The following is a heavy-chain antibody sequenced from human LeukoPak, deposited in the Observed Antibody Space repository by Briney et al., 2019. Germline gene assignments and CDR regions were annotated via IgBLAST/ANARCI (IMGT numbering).Heavy chain of an antibody. V-gene: IGHV1-18*01. J-gene: IGHJ3*01. CDR1: GYTFSSYG. CDR3: AKDLLGATGAFDF. Sequence: ASVKVSCKASGYTFSSYGISWVRQAPGQGLEWMGWISAYNGNTNYAQKFQGRVTMTTDTSTSTAYMELRSLRSDDTAIYYCAKDLLGATGAFDFWGQGTMVTVSS. D-gene: IGHD1-26*01. CDR2: ISAYNGNT.